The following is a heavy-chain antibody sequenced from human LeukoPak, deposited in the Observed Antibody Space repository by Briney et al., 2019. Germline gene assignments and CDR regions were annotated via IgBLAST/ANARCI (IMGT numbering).Heavy chain of an antibody. CDR2: IIPIFGTA. D-gene: IGHD2-2*02. CDR3: ARDFCSSTSCYRMELDAFDI. CDR1: GGTFSSYA. J-gene: IGHJ3*02. Sequence: GSSVKVSCKASGGTFSSYAISWVRQAPGQGLEWMGGIIPIFGTANYAQKFQGRVTITTGESTSTAYMELSSLRSEDTAVYYCARDFCSSTSCYRMELDAFDIWGQGTMVTVSS. V-gene: IGHV1-69*05.